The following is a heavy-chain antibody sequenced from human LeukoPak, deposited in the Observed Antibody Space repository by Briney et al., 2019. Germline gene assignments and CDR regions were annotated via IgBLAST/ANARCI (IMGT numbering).Heavy chain of an antibody. CDR3: AGLVGRYSSGLYYYYFDY. CDR1: GASISSTNW. V-gene: IGHV4-4*02. J-gene: IGHJ4*02. Sequence: SGTLSLTCAISGASISSTNWWIWVRQPPGKGLEWIGEMCLSGTTHSNPSVKSRVTISIDKSKNQFFLNLSSVTAADTAVYYCAGLVGRYSSGLYYYYFDYWGQGTLVTVSS. D-gene: IGHD3-22*01. CDR2: MCLSGTT.